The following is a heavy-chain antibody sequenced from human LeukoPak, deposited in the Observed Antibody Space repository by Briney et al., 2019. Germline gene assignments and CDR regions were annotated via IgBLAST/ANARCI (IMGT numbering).Heavy chain of an antibody. D-gene: IGHD1-1*01. Sequence: GGSLRLSCAASGFTFRDYDMPWVRQAPGKGLEWVSAIGTAGDTYYTGSVKGRFTISRENAKNSLYLQMNSLRAGDTAVYYCARVAKERVGGVYYFDYWGQGTLVTVSS. CDR2: IGTAGDT. V-gene: IGHV3-13*01. J-gene: IGHJ4*02. CDR1: GFTFRDYD. CDR3: ARVAKERVGGVYYFDY.